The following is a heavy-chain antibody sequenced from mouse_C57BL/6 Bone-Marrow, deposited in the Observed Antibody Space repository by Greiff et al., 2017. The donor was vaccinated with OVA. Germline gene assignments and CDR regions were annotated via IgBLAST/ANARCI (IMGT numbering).Heavy chain of an antibody. Sequence: EVQLVASGGGLVQPGGSLKLSCPASVFSFSDYFMYFFRHSPAPCLELVAYISNGGGSTFSPDTVKGRFTISRDNAKNNLYLQMSRLKSEDTAMYYCARHAAQLYFDYWGQGTTLTVSS. D-gene: IGHD3-2*02. J-gene: IGHJ2*01. V-gene: IGHV5-12*01. CDR1: VFSFSDYF. CDR3: ARHAAQLYFDY. CDR2: ISNGGGST.